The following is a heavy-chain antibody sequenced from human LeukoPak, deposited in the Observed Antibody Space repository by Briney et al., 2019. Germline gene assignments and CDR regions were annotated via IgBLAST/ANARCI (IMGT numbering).Heavy chain of an antibody. Sequence: TGGSLRLSCAASGFTFSSYAMSWVRQAPGKGLEWVSAISGSGGSTYYADSVKGRFTISRDNSKNTLYLQVNSLRAEDTAVYYCAKKKNILTGLDYFDYWGQGTLVTVSS. J-gene: IGHJ4*02. CDR3: AKKKNILTGLDYFDY. CDR2: ISGSGGST. D-gene: IGHD3-9*01. CDR1: GFTFSSYA. V-gene: IGHV3-23*01.